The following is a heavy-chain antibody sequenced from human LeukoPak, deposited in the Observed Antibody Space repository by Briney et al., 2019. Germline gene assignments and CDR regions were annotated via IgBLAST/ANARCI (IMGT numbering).Heavy chain of an antibody. CDR1: GYTFTSYA. CDR2: INTNTGNP. Sequence: GASVKVSCKASGYTFTSYAVNWVRQAPGQGLEWMGWINTNTGNPTYAQGFTGRFVFSLDTSVSTAYLQISSLKAEDTAVYYCARDGGAGHDFWSGYYSYFDYWGQGTLVTVSS. CDR3: ARDGGAGHDFWSGYYSYFDY. D-gene: IGHD3-3*01. V-gene: IGHV7-4-1*02. J-gene: IGHJ4*02.